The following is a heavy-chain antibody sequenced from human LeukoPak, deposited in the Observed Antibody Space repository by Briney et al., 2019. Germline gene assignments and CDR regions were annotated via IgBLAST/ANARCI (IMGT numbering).Heavy chain of an antibody. V-gene: IGHV4-34*01. CDR2: INHSGST. J-gene: IGHJ5*02. D-gene: IGHD6-13*01. CDR3: ARVSTYSGWFDP. CDR1: GGSFSGYY. Sequence: SETLSLTCAVYGGSFSGYYWSWIRQPPGKGLEWIGEINHSGSTNYNPSLKSRVAISVDTSRNQFSLKLSSVTAADTAVYYCARVSTYSGWFDPWGQGTLVTVSS.